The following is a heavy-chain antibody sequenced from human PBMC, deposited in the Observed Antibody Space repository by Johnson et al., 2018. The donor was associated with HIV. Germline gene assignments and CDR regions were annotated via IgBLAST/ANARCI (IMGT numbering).Heavy chain of an antibody. CDR1: GFTFSDYY. CDR3: AKDLYSSSWTNDAFEI. V-gene: IGHV3-11*04. Sequence: QVQLVESGGGLVKPGGSLRLSCAASGFTFSDYYMSWIRQAPGKGLEWVAYISSSGSSRYYADSVKGRFTISRDHSKNTLFLHMNSLRAEDTAVYHCAKDLYSSSWTNDAFEIWGQGTMVTVSS. CDR2: ISSSGSSR. D-gene: IGHD6-13*01. J-gene: IGHJ3*02.